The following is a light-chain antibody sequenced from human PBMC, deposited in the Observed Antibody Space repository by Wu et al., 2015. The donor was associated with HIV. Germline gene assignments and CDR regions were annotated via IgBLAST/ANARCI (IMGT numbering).Light chain of an antibody. Sequence: DIQMTQSPSFVSAFVGDRVVITCRANQNISDVLGWYQQTPGEPPKLLIYSATRLENGVPSRFSGSGSGTTFTLTITALWPEDFATYFCQQGLSFPQTFGPGTKV. CDR2: SAT. CDR3: QQGLSFPQT. CDR1: QNISDV. V-gene: IGKV1-12*01. J-gene: IGKJ3*01.